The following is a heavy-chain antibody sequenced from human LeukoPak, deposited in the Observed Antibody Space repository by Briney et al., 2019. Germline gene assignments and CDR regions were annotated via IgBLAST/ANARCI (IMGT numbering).Heavy chain of an antibody. CDR2: IYYSGST. CDR1: GGSISSYY. J-gene: IGHJ4*02. CDR3: ARVFGSRIDY. D-gene: IGHD1-14*01. V-gene: IGHV4-59*01. Sequence: PSETLSLTCTVSGGSISSYYWSWIRQPPGEGLEWIGYIYYSGSTNYNPSLKSRVTISVDTSKNQFSLKLSSVTAADTAVYYCARVFGSRIDYWGQGTLVTVSS.